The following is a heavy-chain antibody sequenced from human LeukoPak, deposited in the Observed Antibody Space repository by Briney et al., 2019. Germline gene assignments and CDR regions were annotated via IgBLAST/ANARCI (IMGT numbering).Heavy chain of an antibody. J-gene: IGHJ3*02. CDR1: GVTFSTHA. D-gene: IGHD2-15*01. Sequence: GGSLRLSCAASGVTFSTHAMSWVRQAPGKGLEWGSDISGGCGRTYRADSVNGRFTMSRDNSKNTLFLQMNSLRAEDTAIYYCAMTMKYCSGGTCQEAFEIWGQGTMVTVSS. V-gene: IGHV3-23*01. CDR2: ISGGCGRT. CDR3: AMTMKYCSGGTCQEAFEI.